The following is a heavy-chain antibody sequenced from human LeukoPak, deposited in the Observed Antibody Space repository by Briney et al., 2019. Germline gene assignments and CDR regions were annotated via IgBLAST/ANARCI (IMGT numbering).Heavy chain of an antibody. CDR3: ARTPPDYSSSWYGGVYYFDY. Sequence: PSETLSLTCTVSGGSISSYYWSWIRQPPGKGLEWIGYIYHSGSTYYNPSLKSRVTISVGTSKNQFSLKLSSVTAADTAVYYCARTPPDYSSSWYGGVYYFDYWGQGTLVTVSS. CDR1: GGSISSYY. CDR2: IYHSGST. J-gene: IGHJ4*02. D-gene: IGHD6-13*01. V-gene: IGHV4-59*01.